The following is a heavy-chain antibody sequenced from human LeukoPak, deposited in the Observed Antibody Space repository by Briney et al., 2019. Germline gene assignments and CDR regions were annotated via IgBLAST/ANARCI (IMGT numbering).Heavy chain of an antibody. J-gene: IGHJ4*02. Sequence: PGGSLRLSCAASGFTFRSYAMHWVRQAPGKGLEYVSAISGSGGSTYYADSVKGRFTISRDNSKNTLYLQMNSLRAEDTAVYYCAKVKVGARYYFDYWGQGTLVTVSS. CDR2: ISGSGGST. D-gene: IGHD1-26*01. CDR1: GFTFRSYA. V-gene: IGHV3-23*01. CDR3: AKVKVGARYYFDY.